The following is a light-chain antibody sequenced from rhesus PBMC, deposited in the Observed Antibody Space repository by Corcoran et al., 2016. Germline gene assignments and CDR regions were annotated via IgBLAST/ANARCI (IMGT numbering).Light chain of an antibody. CDR2: YGS. CDR3: QQYDSDPLP. CDR1: QVIHNY. V-gene: IGKV1-37*01. Sequence: DIQMTQSPSSLSASVGDRVTITCRASQVIHNYLAWYQQKPGKAPKPLIYYGSHLKTGVPSRFSGRGSGTEFTLTISSLQPDDFATYYCQQYDSDPLPFGGGTKVEIK. J-gene: IGKJ4*01.